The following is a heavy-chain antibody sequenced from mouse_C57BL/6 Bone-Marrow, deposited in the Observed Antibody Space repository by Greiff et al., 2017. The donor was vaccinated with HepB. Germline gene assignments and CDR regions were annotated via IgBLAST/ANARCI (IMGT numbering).Heavy chain of an antibody. CDR2: IWGVGST. J-gene: IGHJ3*01. CDR1: GFSLTSYG. V-gene: IGHV2-6*01. Sequence: QVQLQQSGPGLVAPSQSLSITCTVSGFSLTSYGVDWVRQSPGKGLEWLGAIWGVGSTNYNSALKSRLSISKDNSKSQVFLKMNSLQTDDTAMYYCASNGYDGPWFAYWGQGTLVTVSA. CDR3: ASNGYDGPWFAY. D-gene: IGHD2-2*01.